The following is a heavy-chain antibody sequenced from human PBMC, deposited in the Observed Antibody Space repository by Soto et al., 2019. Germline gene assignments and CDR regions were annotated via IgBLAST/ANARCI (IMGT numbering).Heavy chain of an antibody. CDR1: GGSISSVGYY. Sequence: SETLSLTCTVSGGSISSVGYYWSWIRQHPGKGLEWIGYIYYSGSTYYNPSLKSRVTISVDTSKNQFSLKLSSVTAADTAVYYCARIRGYSYGLIFDYWGQGTLVTVSS. CDR3: ARIRGYSYGLIFDY. CDR2: IYYSGST. V-gene: IGHV4-31*03. J-gene: IGHJ4*02. D-gene: IGHD5-18*01.